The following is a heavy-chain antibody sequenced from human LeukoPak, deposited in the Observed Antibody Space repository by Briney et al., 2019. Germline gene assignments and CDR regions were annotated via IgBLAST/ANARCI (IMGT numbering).Heavy chain of an antibody. CDR1: GGSISSYY. J-gene: IGHJ4*02. CDR2: IYTSGST. V-gene: IGHV4-4*07. D-gene: IGHD3-10*01. Sequence: SETLSLTCTVSGGSISSYYWSWIRQPAGKGLEWIGRIYTSGSTNYNPSLKSRVTMSVDTSKNQFSLKLSSVTAADTAVYYCARELAQETLYYFDYWGQGTLVTVSS. CDR3: ARELAQETLYYFDY.